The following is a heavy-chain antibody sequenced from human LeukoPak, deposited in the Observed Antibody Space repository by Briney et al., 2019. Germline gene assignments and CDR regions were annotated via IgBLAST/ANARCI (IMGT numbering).Heavy chain of an antibody. Sequence: PGGSLRLSCAASGFTFSNAWMSWVRQAPGKGLEWVGRIKSKTDGGTTDYAAPVKGRFTISRDDSKNTLYLQMNGLKTEDTAVYYCTTTGSYYIGDAFDIWGQGTMVTVSS. CDR3: TTTGSYYIGDAFDI. CDR2: IKSKTDGGTT. J-gene: IGHJ3*02. CDR1: GFTFSNAW. V-gene: IGHV3-15*01. D-gene: IGHD3-10*01.